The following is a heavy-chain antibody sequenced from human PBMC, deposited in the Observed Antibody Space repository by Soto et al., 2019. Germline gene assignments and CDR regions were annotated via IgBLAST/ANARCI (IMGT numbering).Heavy chain of an antibody. J-gene: IGHJ6*02. CDR1: GGTFSSYA. D-gene: IGHD6-6*01. Sequence: QVQLVQSGAEVKKPGSSVKVSCKASGGTFSSYAISWVRQAPGQGLEWMGGIIPIFGTANYAQKFQGRVTITADESTSTAYMELSSLRCEDRAVYYCARDQVEYSSSPRGMDVWGQGTTVTVSS. CDR2: IIPIFGTA. V-gene: IGHV1-69*01. CDR3: ARDQVEYSSSPRGMDV.